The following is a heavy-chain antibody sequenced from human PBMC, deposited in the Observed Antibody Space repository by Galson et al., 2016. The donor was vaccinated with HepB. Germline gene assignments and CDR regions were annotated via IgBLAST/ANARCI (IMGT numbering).Heavy chain of an antibody. J-gene: IGHJ3*02. CDR3: ARSHQIVVMSASDAFDI. CDR2: IYPGDSDT. CDR1: GYTFTNYW. D-gene: IGHD2-21*01. V-gene: IGHV5-51*01. Sequence: QSGAEVKKPGESLKISCTGSGYTFTNYWIGWVRQMPGKGLEWMGIIYPGDSDTRYSPSFQGQVTISADKSISTAYLQWSSLRASDTAMYYCARSHQIVVMSASDAFDIWGQGTLVTVSS.